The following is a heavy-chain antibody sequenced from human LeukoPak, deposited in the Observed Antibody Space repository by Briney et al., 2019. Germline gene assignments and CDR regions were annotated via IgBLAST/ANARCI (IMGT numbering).Heavy chain of an antibody. CDR3: ARGGCSSTSCYRQRDYYYYYYMDV. J-gene: IGHJ6*03. Sequence: SVKVSCKASGYSFTNYYIHWVRQAPGQGLEWMGGIIPIFGTANYAQKFQGRVTITADKSTSTAYMELSSLRSEDTAVYYCARGGCSSTSCYRQRDYYYYYYMDVWGKGTTVTVSS. V-gene: IGHV1-69*06. D-gene: IGHD2-2*01. CDR1: GYSFTNYY. CDR2: IIPIFGTA.